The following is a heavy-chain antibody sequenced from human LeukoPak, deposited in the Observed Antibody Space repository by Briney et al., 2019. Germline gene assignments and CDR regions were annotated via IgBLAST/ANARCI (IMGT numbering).Heavy chain of an antibody. D-gene: IGHD3-22*01. CDR1: GFTFSIYA. CDR2: ITSSGDGT. CDR3: AKDRPNYYGSNGHYYRRDGDY. V-gene: IGHV3-23*01. Sequence: PGGSLRLSCAASGFTFSIYAMSWVRQAPGKGLQWLSSITSSGDGTYYADSVKGRFTISRDNSENMLYLQMNSLRVEDTAVYFCAKDRPNYYGSNGHYYRRDGDYWGQGTLVTVSS. J-gene: IGHJ4*02.